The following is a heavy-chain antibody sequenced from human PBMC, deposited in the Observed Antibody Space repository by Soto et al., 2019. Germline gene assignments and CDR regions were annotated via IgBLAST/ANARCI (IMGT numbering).Heavy chain of an antibody. CDR2: ISYDGSNK. D-gene: IGHD2-15*01. CDR1: GFTFSSYG. Sequence: PGGSLRLSCAASGFTFSSYGMHWVRQAPGKGLEWVAVISYDGSNKYYADSVKGRFTISRDNSKNTLYLQMNSLRAEDTAVYYCAKDLGYCSGGSCYVGNWFDPWGQETLVTVS. CDR3: AKDLGYCSGGSCYVGNWFDP. J-gene: IGHJ5*02. V-gene: IGHV3-30*18.